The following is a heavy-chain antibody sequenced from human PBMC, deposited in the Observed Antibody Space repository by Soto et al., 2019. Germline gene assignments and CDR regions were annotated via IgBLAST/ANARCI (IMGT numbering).Heavy chain of an antibody. CDR2: IKSKSDGGTA. V-gene: IGHV3-15*01. CDR1: GFSFSDAW. J-gene: IGHJ4*02. Sequence: PWGSLRLSCVASGFSFSDAWMNWVRQAPGKGPEWIGRIKSKSDGGTADYAAPLIGRSTISRDDSKSTLYLQMSSLTIEDTGVYYCSAGPRWGQGTLVTVSS. CDR3: SAGPR.